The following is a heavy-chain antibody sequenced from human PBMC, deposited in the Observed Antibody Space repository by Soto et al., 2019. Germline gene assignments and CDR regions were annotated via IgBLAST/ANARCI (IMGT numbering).Heavy chain of an antibody. D-gene: IGHD6-25*01. CDR1: GYTFTNSA. Sequence: ASVKVSCKASGYTFTNSAMHWVRQAPGQRLEWMGWISGGNGNTKYSPKLQDRVTITRDTSASTAYMELSSLRSGDTALYYCARDGVAAGNINFDYWGQGTLVTVSS. V-gene: IGHV1-3*01. J-gene: IGHJ4*02. CDR3: ARDGVAAGNINFDY. CDR2: ISGGNGNT.